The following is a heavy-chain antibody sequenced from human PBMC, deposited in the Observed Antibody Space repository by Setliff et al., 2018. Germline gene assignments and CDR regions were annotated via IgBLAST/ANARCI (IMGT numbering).Heavy chain of an antibody. CDR3: SKLVRYCTTTACQGASGAEF. Sequence: ASVKVSCKASGFTFSNYGITWVRQAPGQGLEWMGWISAYTGNTKFAQKFQGRVTMTTDTSTSTAYLELRSLTSDDTAVYYCSKLVRYCTTTACQGASGAEFWGQGTLVTVSS. CDR1: GFTFSNYG. CDR2: ISAYTGNT. D-gene: IGHD2-8*01. V-gene: IGHV1-18*01. J-gene: IGHJ4*02.